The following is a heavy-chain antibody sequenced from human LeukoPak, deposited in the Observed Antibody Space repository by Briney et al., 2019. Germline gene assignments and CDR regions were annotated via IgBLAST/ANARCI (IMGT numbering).Heavy chain of an antibody. CDR2: LKEDGSEK. D-gene: IGHD7-27*01. CDR1: GFTFSIYW. V-gene: IGHV3-7*03. J-gene: IGHJ4*02. Sequence: GGSLRLSCAASGFTFSIYWMSWVRQAPGKGLEWVANLKEDGSEKYYVDSVKGRFTISRDNAKNTLYLQMTNLRVDDTALYYCAIDPNWETHNWGQGVLVTVSS. CDR3: AIDPNWETHN.